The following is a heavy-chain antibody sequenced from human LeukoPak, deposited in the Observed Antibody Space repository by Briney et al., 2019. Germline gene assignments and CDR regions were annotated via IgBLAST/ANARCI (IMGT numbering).Heavy chain of an antibody. V-gene: IGHV3-23*01. CDR3: AKDHGLSSSSLLNDAFDI. Sequence: GGSLRLSCAASGFTFSSYAMSWVRQAPGKGLEWVSAISGSGGSTYYADSVKGRFTISRDNSKNTLYLQMNSLRAEDTAVYYCAKDHGLSSSSLLNDAFDIWGQGTMVTVSS. CDR2: ISGSGGST. CDR1: GFTFSSYA. D-gene: IGHD6-13*01. J-gene: IGHJ3*02.